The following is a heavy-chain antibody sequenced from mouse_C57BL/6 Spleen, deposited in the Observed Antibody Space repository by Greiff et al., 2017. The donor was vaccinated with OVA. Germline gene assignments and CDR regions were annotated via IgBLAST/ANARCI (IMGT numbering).Heavy chain of an antibody. D-gene: IGHD1-1*01. V-gene: IGHV5-17*01. Sequence: EVKLMESGGGLVKPGGSLKLSCAASGFTFSDYGMHWVRQAPEKGLEWVAYISSGGSTISYAAPVKGRFTISRDNAKNTLFLQMTSQRSEDTAMDYCARPLYGSSPAWFAYWGQGTLVTVSA. J-gene: IGHJ3*01. CDR1: GFTFSDYG. CDR3: ARPLYGSSPAWFAY. CDR2: ISSGGSTI.